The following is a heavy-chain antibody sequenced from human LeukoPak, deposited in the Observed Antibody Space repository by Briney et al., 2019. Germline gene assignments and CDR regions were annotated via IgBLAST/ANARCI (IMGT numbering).Heavy chain of an antibody. CDR3: AKECRSGYDAFDI. CDR1: GFSFSSYS. D-gene: IGHD3-22*01. CDR2: ISTYSSYI. V-gene: IGHV3-21*04. Sequence: GGSLRLSCAASGFSFSSYSMIWVRQAPRKGLEWVSSISTYSSYIYYADSVKGRFTISRDNAKNTLYLQMNSLRAEDTAIYYCAKECRSGYDAFDIWGQGTMVTVSS. J-gene: IGHJ3*02.